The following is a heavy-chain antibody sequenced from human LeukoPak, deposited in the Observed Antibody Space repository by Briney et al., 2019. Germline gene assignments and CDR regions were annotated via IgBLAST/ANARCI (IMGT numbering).Heavy chain of an antibody. D-gene: IGHD3-10*01. J-gene: IGHJ4*02. CDR3: VNNYGSGSRYFDY. CDR2: ISSNGGTT. Sequence: GGSLRLSCSASGSTFSDYVMYWVRQAPGKGLEYVSAISSNGGTTYYADSVKGRFTISRDNSKNTLYLQMRSLRAEDTAVYYCVNNYGSGSRYFDYWGQGTLVTVSS. V-gene: IGHV3-64D*09. CDR1: GSTFSDYV.